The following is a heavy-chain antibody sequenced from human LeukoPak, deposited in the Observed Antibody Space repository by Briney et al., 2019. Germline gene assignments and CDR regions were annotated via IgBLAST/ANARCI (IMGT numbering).Heavy chain of an antibody. J-gene: IGHJ4*02. V-gene: IGHV1-69*05. Sequence: ASVKVSCKASGGTFSSYAISWVRQAPGQGLEWMGGIIPIFGTANYAQKFQGRVTITTDESTSTAYMELSSLRSEDTAVYYCASHLLEQTSRYFDYWGQGTLVTVSS. CDR2: IIPIFGTA. D-gene: IGHD1/OR15-1a*01. CDR1: GGTFSSYA. CDR3: ASHLLEQTSRYFDY.